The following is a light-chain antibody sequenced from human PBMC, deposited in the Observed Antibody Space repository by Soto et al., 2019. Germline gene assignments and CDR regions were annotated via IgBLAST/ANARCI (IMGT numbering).Light chain of an antibody. CDR1: QSVSSSY. CDR3: QQRANWPLT. Sequence: EIVLTQSPGNLTLSPGERATLSCRASQSVSSSYLAWYQQKPGQAPRLLIYDTSNRATGIPARFSGSGSGTDFTLIISSLEPEDFAVYYCQQRANWPLTFGGGTKVDIK. J-gene: IGKJ4*01. V-gene: IGKV3D-20*02. CDR2: DTS.